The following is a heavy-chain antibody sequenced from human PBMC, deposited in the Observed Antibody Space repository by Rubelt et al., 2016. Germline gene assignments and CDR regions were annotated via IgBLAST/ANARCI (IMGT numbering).Heavy chain of an antibody. CDR3: ARGQGRDGYIH. D-gene: IGHD5-24*01. J-gene: IGHJ4*02. Sequence: QVQLQQWGAGLLKPSETLSLTCAVYGGSFSGYYWSWIRQPPGKGLEWIGEISHRGSTNYNPSLKSRVTLSVDKFKNQFSLKLTSVTAADTAVYYCARGQGRDGYIHWGQGTLVTVSS. V-gene: IGHV4-34*01. CDR1: GGSFSGYY. CDR2: ISHRGST.